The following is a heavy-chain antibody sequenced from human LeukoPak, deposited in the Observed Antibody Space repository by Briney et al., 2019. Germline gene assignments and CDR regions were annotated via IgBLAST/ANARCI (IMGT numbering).Heavy chain of an antibody. Sequence: PSETLSLTCAVYGGSFSGYYWSWIRQPPGKGLEWIGEINHSGSTNYNPSLKSRVTISVDTSKNQFSLKLSSVTAADTAVYYCARLYDQHRAYYFDYWGQGTLVTVSS. J-gene: IGHJ4*02. CDR2: INHSGST. CDR3: ARLYDQHRAYYFDY. D-gene: IGHD3-22*01. V-gene: IGHV4-34*01. CDR1: GGSFSGYY.